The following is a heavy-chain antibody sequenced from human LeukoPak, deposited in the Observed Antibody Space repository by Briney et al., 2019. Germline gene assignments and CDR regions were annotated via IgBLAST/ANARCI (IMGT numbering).Heavy chain of an antibody. CDR1: GASISSGSYY. V-gene: IGHV4-61*02. Sequence: SETLSLTCTVSGASISSGSYYWSWIRQPARKGLEWIGRIHNSGTTKYDPSLKSRVTISIDTSKNQFSLRLSSVTAADTAVYYCAREVMVGATTAWGQGTLVTVSS. D-gene: IGHD1-26*01. CDR2: IHNSGTT. CDR3: AREVMVGATTA. J-gene: IGHJ5*02.